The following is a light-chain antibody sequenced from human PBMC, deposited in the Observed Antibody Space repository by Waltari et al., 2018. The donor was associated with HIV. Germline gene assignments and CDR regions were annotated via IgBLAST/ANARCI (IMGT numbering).Light chain of an antibody. Sequence: QLTQSPSSLSASLGDKVTLTCRASQNIKTFLNWYQLRPGKSPRLLIYGVSGLPTGVPSRCTGGGSGADFTLTINNLQPEDFASYFCQQTYSVSITFGPGTRVEI. CDR1: QNIKTF. CDR3: QQTYSVSIT. V-gene: IGKV1-39*01. J-gene: IGKJ5*01. CDR2: GVS.